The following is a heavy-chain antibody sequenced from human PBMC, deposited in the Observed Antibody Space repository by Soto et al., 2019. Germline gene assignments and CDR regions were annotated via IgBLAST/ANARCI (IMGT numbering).Heavy chain of an antibody. CDR3: ARKRGGWYVGDAFDI. D-gene: IGHD6-19*01. Sequence: EVQLVESGGGLVQPGGSLRLSCAAYGFTFSSYAMHWVRQAPGKGLEYVSAISSNGGSTYYANSVKGRFTISRDNSKNTLYLQMGSLRAEDMAVYYCARKRGGWYVGDAFDIWGQGTMVTVSS. CDR2: ISSNGGST. J-gene: IGHJ3*02. V-gene: IGHV3-64*01. CDR1: GFTFSSYA.